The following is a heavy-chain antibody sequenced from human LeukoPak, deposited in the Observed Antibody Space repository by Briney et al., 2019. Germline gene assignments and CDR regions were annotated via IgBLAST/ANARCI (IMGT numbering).Heavy chain of an antibody. D-gene: IGHD3-22*01. Sequence: GWSLRLSCAASEFIFSSYGMHGVGQARGKGLEWVAILCYDGTNKYHADPVKRRFTISRDNSQSPLYLQMNSLRAEDTAVYYCARARNNYDSSGYSALDYWGQGTLVTVSS. J-gene: IGHJ4*02. CDR1: EFIFSSYG. V-gene: IGHV3-33*01. CDR3: ARARNNYDSSGYSALDY. CDR2: LCYDGTNK.